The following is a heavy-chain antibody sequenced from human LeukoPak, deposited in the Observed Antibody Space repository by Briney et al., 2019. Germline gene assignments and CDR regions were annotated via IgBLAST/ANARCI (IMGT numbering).Heavy chain of an antibody. CDR2: INGDGSST. Sequence: GGSLRLSCAASGFTFSSYWMHWVRQAPGKGLVWVSRINGDGSSTSYVDSVKGRFTISRDNAKNTLYLQMNSQRVEDTAVYYCARRLWSGEFVYFDNWGQGTLVTVSS. CDR1: GFTFSSYW. D-gene: IGHD3-10*01. V-gene: IGHV3-74*01. CDR3: ARRLWSGEFVYFDN. J-gene: IGHJ4*02.